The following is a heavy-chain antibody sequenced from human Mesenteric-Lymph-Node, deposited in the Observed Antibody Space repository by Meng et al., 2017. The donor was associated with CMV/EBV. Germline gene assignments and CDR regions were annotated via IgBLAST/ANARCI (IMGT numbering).Heavy chain of an antibody. D-gene: IGHD1-1*01. J-gene: IGHJ4*02. CDR1: GYTFTGCY. Sequence: AAGYTFTGCYWHWVRQAPGLGLEWMGRINPNSGGANYAQKFRGRITMPRDTSIRTAYMELSRLRADDTAVYYCARDFGTTTDPFDYWGQGTLVTVSS. CDR3: ARDFGTTTDPFDY. V-gene: IGHV1-2*06. CDR2: INPNSGGA.